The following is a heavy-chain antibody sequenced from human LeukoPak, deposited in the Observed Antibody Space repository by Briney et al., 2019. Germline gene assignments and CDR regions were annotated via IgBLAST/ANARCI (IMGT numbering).Heavy chain of an antibody. J-gene: IGHJ5*02. CDR1: GFTFSSYS. Sequence: GGSLRLSCAASGFTFSSYSMNWVRQAPGKGLEWVSSISSSSSYIYYADSVKGRFTISRDNAKNSLYLQMNSLRAEDTAVYYCAREGSENWFDPCGQGTLVTVSS. CDR3: AREGSENWFDP. D-gene: IGHD1-26*01. V-gene: IGHV3-21*01. CDR2: ISSSSSYI.